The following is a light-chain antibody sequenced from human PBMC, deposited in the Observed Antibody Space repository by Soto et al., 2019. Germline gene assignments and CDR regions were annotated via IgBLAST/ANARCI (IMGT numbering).Light chain of an antibody. V-gene: IGKV3-15*01. CDR2: AAS. J-gene: IGKJ1*01. CDR1: QSVSNK. Sequence: IVMTQSPSTLSVSTGERATLSWMASQSVSNKLDWYQQKPGQAPRLLIYAASTRATGIPARFSGSGSETEFTLTISSLQSEDLAVYYCQQYANWPKTFGQGTKVDIK. CDR3: QQYANWPKT.